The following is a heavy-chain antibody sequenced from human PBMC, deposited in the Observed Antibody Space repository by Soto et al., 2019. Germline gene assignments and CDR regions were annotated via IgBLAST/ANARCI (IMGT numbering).Heavy chain of an antibody. CDR3: AFRDGQTGNYYYYGMDV. J-gene: IGHJ6*02. CDR2: ISYDGSNK. V-gene: IGHV3-30-3*01. Sequence: QPVGSLRLSCAASGFTFSSYAMHWVRQAPGKGLEWVAVISYDGSNKYYADSVKGRFTISRDNSKNTLYLQMNSLRAEDAAVYYCAFRDGQTGNYYYYGMDVWGQGTTVTVSS. CDR1: GFTFSSYA. D-gene: IGHD3-10*01.